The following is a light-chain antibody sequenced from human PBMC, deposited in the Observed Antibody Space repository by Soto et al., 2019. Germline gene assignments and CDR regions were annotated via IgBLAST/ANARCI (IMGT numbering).Light chain of an antibody. CDR3: HHYGSSMYT. J-gene: IGKJ2*01. CDR1: HNISSTY. CDR2: GAS. V-gene: IGKV3-20*01. Sequence: EVVLTQSPGTLSLSPGEGATLSCRASHNISSTYLAWYQQKPGQAPRLLIYGASSRATGIPDRFSGSGSGTDFTLTVSRLEPEDFAVFYCHHYGSSMYTFGQGTRLDIK.